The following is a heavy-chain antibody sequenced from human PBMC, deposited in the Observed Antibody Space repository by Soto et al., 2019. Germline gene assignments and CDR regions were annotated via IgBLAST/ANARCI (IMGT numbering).Heavy chain of an antibody. CDR3: GHRSADDWGLLGY. CDR2: IYYDDNK. CDR1: GFSLSTTGVG. V-gene: IGHV2-5*02. D-gene: IGHD7-27*01. J-gene: IGHJ4*02. Sequence: QITLKESGPTLVQPTQTLTLTCTFSGFSLSTTGVGVSWIRQPPGKGLEWLALIYYDDNKRYSPSLKRRRTITQYPSKKHVVLRMTNLDAVEAAAYYYGHRSADDWGLLGYWGQGTMVTVSS.